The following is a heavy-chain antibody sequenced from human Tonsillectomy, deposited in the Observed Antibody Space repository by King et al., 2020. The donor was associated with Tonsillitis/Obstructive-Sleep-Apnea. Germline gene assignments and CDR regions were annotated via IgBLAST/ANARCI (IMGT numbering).Heavy chain of an antibody. J-gene: IGHJ6*02. CDR1: GFTFTTYA. V-gene: IGHV3-23*04. Sequence: DVQLVESGGGLVQPGGYLRLSCAASGFTFTTYAMSWVRQAPGKGLEWVSAISGSGCSTYYADSVKGRFTISRDNSKNQLYLQMNCLRAEDTAVYYCAKGLSGYDYYYGMDVWGQGTTVTVSS. CDR2: ISGSGCST. D-gene: IGHD5-12*01. CDR3: AKGLSGYDYYYGMDV.